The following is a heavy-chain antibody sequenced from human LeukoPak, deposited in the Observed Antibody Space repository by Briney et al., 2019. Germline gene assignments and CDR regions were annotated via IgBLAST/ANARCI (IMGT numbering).Heavy chain of an antibody. Sequence: SETLSLTCYVFYSSVSRGYYLGWIRQPPGKGLEWIGNIYYTGSTYYNASLQSRVTISIDMSKNQFSLRLSSVTAADTAMYYCVKSGGYGLIDYWGQGTLVTVSS. CDR2: IYYTGST. J-gene: IGHJ4*02. CDR3: VKSGGYGLIDY. D-gene: IGHD6-19*01. V-gene: IGHV4-38-2*01. CDR1: YSSVSRGYY.